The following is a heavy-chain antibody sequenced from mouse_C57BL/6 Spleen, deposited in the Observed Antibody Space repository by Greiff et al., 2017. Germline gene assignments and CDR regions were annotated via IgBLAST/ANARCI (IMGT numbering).Heavy chain of an antibody. Sequence: VQLQQSGAELVRPGTSVKVSCKASGYAFTNYLIEWVKQRPGQGLAWIGVIYPGSGGTNYNEKFKGKATLTADKSSSTAYMQLSSLTSEDSAVYFCKSGGYDYDEGYDFDYWGQGTTLTVSS. V-gene: IGHV1-54*01. D-gene: IGHD2-4*01. CDR3: KSGGYDYDEGYDFDY. J-gene: IGHJ2*01. CDR2: IYPGSGGT. CDR1: GYAFTNYL.